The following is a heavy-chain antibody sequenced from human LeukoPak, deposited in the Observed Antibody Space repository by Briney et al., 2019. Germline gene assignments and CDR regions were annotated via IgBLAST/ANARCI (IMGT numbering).Heavy chain of an antibody. CDR3: ARVPYYDILTGTNYGMDV. CDR1: GGSISSYY. J-gene: IGHJ6*02. V-gene: IGHV4-59*01. CDR2: FYYSGST. Sequence: EPSETLSLTCTVSGGSISSYYWSWIRQPPGKGLEWIGYFYYSGSTNYNPSLKSRVTISVDTSKNQFSLKLSSVTAADTAVYYCARVPYYDILTGTNYGMDVWGQGTTVTVSS. D-gene: IGHD3-9*01.